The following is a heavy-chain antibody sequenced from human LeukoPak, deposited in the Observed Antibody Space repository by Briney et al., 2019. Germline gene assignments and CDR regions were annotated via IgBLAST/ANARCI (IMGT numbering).Heavy chain of an antibody. CDR1: GYTFTSRG. D-gene: IGHD6-19*01. CDR2: INADSGNT. V-gene: IGHV1-18*04. Sequence: GASVKVSCKASGYTFTSRGFSWVRQAPGQGLEWMGWINADSGNTNYAQKFQGRVTLTTDTSTNTAYMELRSLRSDDTAVYYCARDEVSGGWYNHWGQGTLVTVPS. J-gene: IGHJ4*02. CDR3: ARDEVSGGWYNH.